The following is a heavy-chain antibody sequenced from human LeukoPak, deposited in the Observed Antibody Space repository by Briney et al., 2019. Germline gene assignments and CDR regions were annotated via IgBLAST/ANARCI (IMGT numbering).Heavy chain of an antibody. CDR3: ARGKVRGVISHYFDY. J-gene: IGHJ4*02. Sequence: GASVKVSCKASGGTFSSYAISWVRQAPGQGLKWIGGIIPIFGTANYAQKFQGRVTITADESTSTAYMELSSLRSEDTAVYYCARGKVRGVISHYFDYWGQGTLVTVSS. CDR1: GGTFSSYA. CDR2: IIPIFGTA. D-gene: IGHD3-10*01. V-gene: IGHV1-69*13.